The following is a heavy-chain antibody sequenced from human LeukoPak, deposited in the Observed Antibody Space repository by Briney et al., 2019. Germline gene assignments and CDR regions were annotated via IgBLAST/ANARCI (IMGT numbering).Heavy chain of an antibody. V-gene: IGHV3-23*01. CDR3: AKAPVTTCRGAYCYPFDY. CDR2: ISGSGGST. D-gene: IGHD2-21*01. CDR1: GFTLSNYG. J-gene: IGHJ4*02. Sequence: PGGSLRLSCAASGFTLSNYGLSWVRQAPGKGLEWVSGISGSGGSTYYADSVKGRFTISRDSSKNTLFLQMNRLRPEDAAVYYCAKAPVTTCRGAYCYPFDYWGQGTLVTVSS.